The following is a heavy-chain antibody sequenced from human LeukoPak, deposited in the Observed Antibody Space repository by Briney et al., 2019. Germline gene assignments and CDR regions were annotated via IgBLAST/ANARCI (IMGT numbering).Heavy chain of an antibody. CDR1: GGSISSYY. J-gene: IGHJ4*02. V-gene: IGHV4-59*01. D-gene: IGHD3-9*01. CDR3: ARADILTGYYSY. Sequence: PSKTLSLTCTVSGGSISSYYWSWIRQPPGKGLERIGYIYYSGSTNYNPSLKSRVTISVDTSKNQFSLKLSSVTAADTAVYYCARADILTGYYSYWGQGTLVTVSS. CDR2: IYYSGST.